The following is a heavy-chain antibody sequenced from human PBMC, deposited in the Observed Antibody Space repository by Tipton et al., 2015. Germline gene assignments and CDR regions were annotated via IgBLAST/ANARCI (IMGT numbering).Heavy chain of an antibody. D-gene: IGHD1-26*01. CDR1: GFTFSDFA. CDR3: TLRGDYSGKYSGDYYYMDV. J-gene: IGHJ6*02. CDR2: IRSKANAYAT. Sequence: SLRLSCAASGFTFSDFAMHWVRQASGKGPEWVGRIRSKANAYATAYTESLKGRFTISRDDSKNTAYLQMNSLRIEDTAVYYCTLRGDYSGKYSGDYYYMDVWGQGTTVTVSS. V-gene: IGHV3-73*01.